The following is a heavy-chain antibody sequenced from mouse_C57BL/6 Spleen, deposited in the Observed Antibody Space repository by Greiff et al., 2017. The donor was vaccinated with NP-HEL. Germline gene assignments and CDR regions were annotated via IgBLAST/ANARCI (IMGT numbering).Heavy chain of an antibody. J-gene: IGHJ2*01. CDR3: ATYGSSLDY. Sequence: VQLQQSGAELVRPGTSVKVSCKASGYAFTNYLIEWVKQRPGQGLEWIGVINPGSGGTNYNEKFKGKATLTADKSSSTAYMQLSSLTSEDSAVYCCATYGSSLDYWGQGTTLTVSS. D-gene: IGHD1-1*01. CDR2: INPGSGGT. CDR1: GYAFTNYL. V-gene: IGHV1-54*01.